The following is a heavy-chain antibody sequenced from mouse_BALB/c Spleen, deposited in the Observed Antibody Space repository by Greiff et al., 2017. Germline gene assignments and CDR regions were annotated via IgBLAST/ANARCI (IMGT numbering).Heavy chain of an antibody. V-gene: IGHV14-4*02. Sequence: VQLQQSGAELVRSGASVKLSCTASGFNIKDYYMHWVKQRPEQGLEWIGWIDPENGDTEYAPKFQGKATLTADTSSNTAYLQLSSLTSEDTAVYYCDGQGVRRYYAMDYWGQGTSVTVSS. CDR1: GFNIKDYY. CDR3: DGQGVRRYYAMDY. D-gene: IGHD1-2*01. J-gene: IGHJ4*01. CDR2: IDPENGDT.